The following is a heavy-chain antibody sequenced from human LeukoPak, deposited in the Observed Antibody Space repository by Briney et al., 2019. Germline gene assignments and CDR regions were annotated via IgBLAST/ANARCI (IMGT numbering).Heavy chain of an antibody. V-gene: IGHV3-23*01. CDR2: ISDSGAKT. D-gene: IGHD6-13*01. J-gene: IGHJ4*02. CDR3: AKDRLVHDS. CDR1: GFTFSNSA. Sequence: GGSLRLSCAASGFTFSNSAMSWVRQTPSKGLGWVSAISDSGAKTYYRDSVKGRFIISRDNSKNTLYLQMNSLRAEDTALYYCAKDRLVHDSWGQGTLVTVSS.